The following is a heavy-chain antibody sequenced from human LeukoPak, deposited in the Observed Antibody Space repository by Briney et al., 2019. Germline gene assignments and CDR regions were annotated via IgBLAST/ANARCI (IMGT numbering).Heavy chain of an antibody. V-gene: IGHV3-15*06. J-gene: IGHJ4*02. CDR3: STGGYFFDY. CDR1: GFTFSDYY. D-gene: IGHD3-10*01. Sequence: GGSLRLSCAASGFTFSDYYMTWIRQAPGKGLEWVGRIKSKPDGGTTTYVATAKGRFTISRDDSKNTVYLQVNGLKTEDTAVYYCSTGGYFFDYWGQGTLVTVSS. CDR2: IKSKPDGGTT.